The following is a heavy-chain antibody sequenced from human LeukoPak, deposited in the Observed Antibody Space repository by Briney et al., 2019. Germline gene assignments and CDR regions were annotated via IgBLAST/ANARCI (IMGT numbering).Heavy chain of an antibody. Sequence: SETLSLTCTVSGCSISSYYWSWIRQPPGKGLEWIGYIYTSGSTNYNPSLKSRVTISVDTSKNQFSLKLSSVTAADTAVYYCARHVREYYDSSGYYYFLDYWGQGTLVTVSS. D-gene: IGHD3-22*01. J-gene: IGHJ4*02. CDR3: ARHVREYYDSSGYYYFLDY. V-gene: IGHV4-4*09. CDR1: GCSISSYY. CDR2: IYTSGST.